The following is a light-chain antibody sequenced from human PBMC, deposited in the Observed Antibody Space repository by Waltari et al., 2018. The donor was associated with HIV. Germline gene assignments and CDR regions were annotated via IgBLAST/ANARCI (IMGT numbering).Light chain of an antibody. CDR2: DVN. V-gene: IGLV2-14*03. CDR3: SSYTSSSIVI. Sequence: HSALTQPASVSGSPGQSITIPCTGTSSDVGGYNYVSWYRLHPGEVPKLMIFDVNNRPSGVSNRCSGSKSGNTASLTISGLQVEDDADYYCSSYTSSSIVIFGGGTKVTVL. J-gene: IGLJ2*01. CDR1: SSDVGGYNY.